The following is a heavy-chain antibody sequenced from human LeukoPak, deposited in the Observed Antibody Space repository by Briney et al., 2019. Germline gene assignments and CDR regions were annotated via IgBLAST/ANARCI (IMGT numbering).Heavy chain of an antibody. V-gene: IGHV3-30*03. D-gene: IGHD4-17*01. J-gene: IGHJ4*02. CDR2: IASDGSHG. CDR3: ARDPGTTVIPMGGEFDY. CDR1: GFTFSNYD. Sequence: GGSLRLSCAASGFTFSNYDMSWVRQAPGKGLEWVAIIASDGSHGYYADSVKGRFTISRDNSKNTLYLQMNSLRAEDTAVYYCARDPGTTVIPMGGEFDYWGQGTLVTVSS.